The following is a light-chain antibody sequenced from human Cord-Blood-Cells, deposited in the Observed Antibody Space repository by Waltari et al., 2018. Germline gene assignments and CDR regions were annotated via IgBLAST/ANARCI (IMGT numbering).Light chain of an antibody. Sequence: SELTQPPSVSVSPGQTASITCSGDKVGDKNAGWYQQKSGQSPVLVIYQDSKRPSGIPERFSCSNAGNTATLTISVTQAMDEADYYCQAWDSSTVVFGEGTKLTVL. CDR1: KVGDKN. CDR2: QDS. CDR3: QAWDSSTVV. V-gene: IGLV3-1*01. J-gene: IGLJ2*01.